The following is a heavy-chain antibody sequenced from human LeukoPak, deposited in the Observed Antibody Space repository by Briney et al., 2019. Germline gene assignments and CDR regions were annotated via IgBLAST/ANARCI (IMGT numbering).Heavy chain of an antibody. D-gene: IGHD6-13*01. CDR2: IKQDGSEK. J-gene: IGHJ6*02. CDR3: ARDRGVYSSTWGGDFGMDV. Sequence: PGGSLRLSCAASGFTSSSYWMSWVRQAPGKGLEWVANIKQDGSEKYYVDSVKGRFTISRDNAKNFLSLQMNSLRVEDTAVYHCARDRGVYSSTWGGDFGMDVWGQGTTVTVSS. CDR1: GFTSSSYW. V-gene: IGHV3-7*01.